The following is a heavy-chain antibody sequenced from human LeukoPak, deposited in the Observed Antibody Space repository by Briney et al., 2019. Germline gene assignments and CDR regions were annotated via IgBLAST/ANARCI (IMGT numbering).Heavy chain of an antibody. Sequence: PSETLSLTCTVSGGSISSYYWSWIRQPPGKGLEWIGYIYYSGSTNYSPSLKSRVTISVDTSKNQFSLKLSSVTAADTAVYYCAREFRGSYALDYWGQGTLVTVSS. CDR3: AREFRGSYALDY. D-gene: IGHD1-26*01. V-gene: IGHV4-59*01. CDR2: IYYSGST. J-gene: IGHJ4*02. CDR1: GGSISSYY.